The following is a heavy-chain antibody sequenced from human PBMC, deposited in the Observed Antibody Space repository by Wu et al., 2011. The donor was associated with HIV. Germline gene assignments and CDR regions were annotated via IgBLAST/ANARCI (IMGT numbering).Heavy chain of an antibody. Sequence: QVQLVQSGAEVKKPGSSVKVSCKASGGTFSSYAISWVRQAPGQGLEWMGGIIPIFGTRNDAQKFQGRITITADKSTSTAYMELSSLTSDDTAVYYCATVPTSGISDAAFDMWGQGTFVTVSS. J-gene: IGHJ3*02. CDR1: GGTFSSYA. V-gene: IGHV1-69*14. D-gene: IGHD3-3*02. CDR3: ATVPTSGISDAAFDM. CDR2: IIPIFGTR.